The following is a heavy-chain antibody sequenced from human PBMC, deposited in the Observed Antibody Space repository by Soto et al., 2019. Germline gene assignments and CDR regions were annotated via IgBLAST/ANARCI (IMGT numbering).Heavy chain of an antibody. Sequence: EVQLLESGGGLVQPGGSLRLSCAASGFTFSSYAMSWVRQAPGKGLEWVSAISGSGGSTYYADSVKGRFTISRDNSKNTLYLQMNSLRAEDTAVYYCAKDLTYSDFWRGYYLDYFDYWGQGTLVTVSS. CDR3: AKDLTYSDFWRGYYLDYFDY. V-gene: IGHV3-23*01. CDR1: GFTFSSYA. D-gene: IGHD3-3*01. J-gene: IGHJ4*02. CDR2: ISGSGGST.